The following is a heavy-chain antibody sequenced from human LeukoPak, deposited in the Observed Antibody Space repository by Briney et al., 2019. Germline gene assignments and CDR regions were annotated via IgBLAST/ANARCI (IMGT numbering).Heavy chain of an antibody. CDR2: INQDGSER. D-gene: IGHD6-13*01. CDR3: AKASSA. Sequence: GGSLRLSCAASGFTFSRDWMTWVRQAPGKGPEWVANINQDGSERYYVDSVKGRFTISRDNAKNSLYLQMNSLRVEDTALYYCAKASSAWGQGTLVTVSS. J-gene: IGHJ4*02. CDR1: GFTFSRDW. V-gene: IGHV3-7*01.